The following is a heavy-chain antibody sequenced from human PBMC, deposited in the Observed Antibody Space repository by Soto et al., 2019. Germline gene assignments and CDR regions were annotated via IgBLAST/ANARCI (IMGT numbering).Heavy chain of an antibody. D-gene: IGHD4-17*01. CDR2: ISGSGGST. V-gene: IGHV3-23*01. J-gene: IGHJ1*01. CDR1: GFTFSSYA. Sequence: GGSLRLSCAASGFTFSSYAMSWVRQAPGKGLEWVSAISGSGGSTYYADSVKGRFTISRDNSKNTLYLQMNSLRAEDTAVYYCATTRTHYGNPGYFQHWGQGTLVTVSS. CDR3: ATTRTHYGNPGYFQH.